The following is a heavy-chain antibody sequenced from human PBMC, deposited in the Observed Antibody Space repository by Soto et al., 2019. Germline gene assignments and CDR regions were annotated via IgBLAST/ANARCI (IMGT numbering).Heavy chain of an antibody. CDR3: ARDMCSCTSCFVLVSYYMDV. Sequence: GGSLRLSCAASGFTFSNYNMNWVRQAPGKGLEWVSSISSSSTHIYYADSVTGRFTISRDNAKNSLYLQMNSLRAEDTAVYYCARDMCSCTSCFVLVSYYMDVWGKGTTVTVSS. CDR1: GFTFSNYN. CDR2: ISSSSTHI. D-gene: IGHD2-2*01. V-gene: IGHV3-21*01. J-gene: IGHJ6*03.